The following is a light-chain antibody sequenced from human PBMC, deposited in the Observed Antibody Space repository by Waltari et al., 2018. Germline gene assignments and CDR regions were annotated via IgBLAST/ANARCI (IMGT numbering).Light chain of an antibody. Sequence: SYELTQPPSVSVSPGQTASITCSGEKLGDTYASWYQQKPGQSPVLVIYEDRRRPSGIPERFSGSNSGNTATLTISGTQAMDEADYYCQAWDSSIVFGGGTKLTVL. CDR2: EDR. CDR1: KLGDTY. CDR3: QAWDSSIV. V-gene: IGLV3-1*01. J-gene: IGLJ2*01.